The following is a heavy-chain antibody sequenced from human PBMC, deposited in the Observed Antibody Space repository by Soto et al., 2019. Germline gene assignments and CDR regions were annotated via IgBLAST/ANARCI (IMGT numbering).Heavy chain of an antibody. V-gene: IGHV4-4*02. CDR2: IHHSGGT. CDR3: TQSSAYALAY. CDR1: GGSVSNNNW. Sequence: QVQLQESGPGLVKPSGTLSLSCAVSGGSVSNNNWWSWVRQSPGNGLEWIGEIHHSGGTSYNPSLESRATLSLDQSKNELSLRLTYVTAAGTAVYYCTQSSAYALAYWGLGILVTVSS. D-gene: IGHD5-12*01. J-gene: IGHJ4*02.